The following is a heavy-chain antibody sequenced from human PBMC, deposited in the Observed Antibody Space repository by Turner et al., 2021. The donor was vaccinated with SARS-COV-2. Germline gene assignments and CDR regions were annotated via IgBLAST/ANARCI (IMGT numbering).Heavy chain of an antibody. CDR1: GFTFRNSA. D-gene: IGHD1-26*01. J-gene: IGHJ4*02. CDR3: ANLGSYFFDY. V-gene: IGHV3-23*04. CDR2: ISSSGGVT. Sequence: VQLVDSGGDLGQPGGSLRLSCAASGFTFRNSAMSWVRQTPGKGLECVSGISSSGGVTYYADSVKGRFTNSRDNSKNTLHLQMNSLRAGDTAIYYCANLGSYFFDYWGQGALVTVSS.